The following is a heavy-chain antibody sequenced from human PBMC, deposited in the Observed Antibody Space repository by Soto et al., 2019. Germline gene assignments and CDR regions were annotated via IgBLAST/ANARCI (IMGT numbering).Heavy chain of an antibody. V-gene: IGHV1-18*01. CDR2: ISAYNGNT. CDR1: GYTFTSYG. J-gene: IGHJ6*02. Sequence: WASVKVSCKASGYTFTSYGISWVRQAPGQGLEWMGWISAYNGNTNYAQKLQGRVTMTTDTSTSTAYMELRSLRSDDTAVYYCARDRVAAGVGLMVYAPPYYYYGMDVWGQGTTVTVSS. CDR3: ARDRVAAGVGLMVYAPPYYYYGMDV. D-gene: IGHD2-8*01.